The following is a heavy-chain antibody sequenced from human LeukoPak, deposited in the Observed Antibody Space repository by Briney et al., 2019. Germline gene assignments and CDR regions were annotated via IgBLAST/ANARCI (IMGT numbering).Heavy chain of an antibody. CDR2: ISSSSIYI. CDR1: GFTFSSYS. V-gene: IGHV3-21*01. J-gene: IGHJ6*03. Sequence: GGSLRLSCAASGFTFSSYSMNWVRQAPGKGLEWVSSISSSSIYIYYADSVKGRFTISRDNAKNSLYLQMNSLRAEDTAVYYCARPTYYYDSSGYYEGYYYYMDVWGKGTTVTVSS. D-gene: IGHD3-22*01. CDR3: ARPTYYYDSSGYYEGYYYYMDV.